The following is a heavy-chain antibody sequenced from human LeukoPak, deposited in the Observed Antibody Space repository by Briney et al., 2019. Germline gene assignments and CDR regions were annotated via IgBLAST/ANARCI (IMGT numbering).Heavy chain of an antibody. Sequence: GESLKISCKGSGYSFTSYWIGWVRQMPGKGLEWMGIIYPADSNTRHSPSFQGQVTISADKSISTAYLQWSSLKASDTAMYYCARRGSLGYCSSTSCFGFDYWGQGTLVTVSS. CDR2: IYPADSNT. V-gene: IGHV5-51*01. J-gene: IGHJ4*02. D-gene: IGHD2-2*01. CDR3: ARRGSLGYCSSTSCFGFDY. CDR1: GYSFTSYW.